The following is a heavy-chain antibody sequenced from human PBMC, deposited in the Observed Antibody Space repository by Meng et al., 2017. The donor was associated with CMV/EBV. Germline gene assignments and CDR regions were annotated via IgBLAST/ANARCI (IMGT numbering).Heavy chain of an antibody. J-gene: IGHJ4*02. CDR2: ISSSSSYI. CDR3: ARVISLDYYYDSSGYYRDY. Sequence: GESLKISCAASGFTFSSYSMNWVRQAPGKGLEWVSSISSSSSYIYYADSVKGRFTISRDNAKNSLYLQMNSLRAEDTAVYYCARVISLDYYYDSSGYYRDYWGQGTLVTVSS. V-gene: IGHV3-21*01. D-gene: IGHD3-22*01. CDR1: GFTFSSYS.